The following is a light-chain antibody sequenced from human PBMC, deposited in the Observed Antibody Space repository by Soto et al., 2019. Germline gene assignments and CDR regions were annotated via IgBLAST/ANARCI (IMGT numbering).Light chain of an antibody. J-gene: IGKJ2*01. V-gene: IGKV1-5*01. CDR1: ETIGNW. CDR3: QQYNAYSYT. CDR2: DAS. Sequence: DIQMTQSPSTLSASVGDRVTLTCRASETIGNWLAWYQQKPGKAPRLLIYDASSLQSGVPSRFSGSGSGTEFTLTISSLQPDDFATYYCQQYNAYSYTFGQGTKLEIK.